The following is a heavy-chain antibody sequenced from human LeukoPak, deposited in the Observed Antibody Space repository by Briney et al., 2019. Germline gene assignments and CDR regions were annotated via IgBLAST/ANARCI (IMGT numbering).Heavy chain of an antibody. CDR3: AELGITMIGGV. D-gene: IGHD3-10*02. Sequence: GGSLRLSCAAAGFTFSSFEMNWVSQAHGKGLEWVSYISSSGSTIYYADSVKGRFTISRDNAKNSLYLQMNSLRAEDTAVDYCAELGITMIGGVWGKGTTVTISS. CDR1: GFTFSSFE. CDR2: ISSSGSTI. V-gene: IGHV3-48*03. J-gene: IGHJ6*04.